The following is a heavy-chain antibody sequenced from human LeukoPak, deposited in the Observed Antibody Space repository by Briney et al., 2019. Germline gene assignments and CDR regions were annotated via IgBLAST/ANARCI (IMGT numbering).Heavy chain of an antibody. V-gene: IGHV1-18*01. D-gene: IGHD3-22*01. CDR1: GYTLTSYG. CDR3: ARTYYYDSSGYYLRVGYFQH. CDR2: ISGYNGNT. Sequence: ASVKVSCKASGYTLTSYGISWVRQVPGQGLEWMGWISGYNGNTNYEQKVQGRVTMTTDTSTNTAYMELSRLRSDDTAVYHCARTYYYDSSGYYLRVGYFQHWGQGTLVTVSS. J-gene: IGHJ1*01.